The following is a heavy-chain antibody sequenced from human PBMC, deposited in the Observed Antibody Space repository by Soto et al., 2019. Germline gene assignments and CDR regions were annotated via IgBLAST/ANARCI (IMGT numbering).Heavy chain of an antibody. J-gene: IGHJ4*02. CDR2: INPANGNT. Sequence: QVQLAQSGAEERKPGASVKVSCEATGYTFTAYAMHWVRQAPGQRLEWMGWINPANGNTKYSQKFQGRLTITSDTSANTVYMELNSLTSEDTAMYYCTRSAISPYGGPIGAFDDWGQGNLVTVSS. V-gene: IGHV1-3*05. CDR1: GYTFTAYA. D-gene: IGHD3-16*02. CDR3: TRSAISPYGGPIGAFDD.